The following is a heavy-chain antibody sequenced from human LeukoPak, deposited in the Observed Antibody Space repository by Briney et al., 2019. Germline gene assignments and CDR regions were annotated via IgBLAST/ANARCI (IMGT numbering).Heavy chain of an antibody. V-gene: IGHV4-4*07. CDR3: ARTYCSSTSCPGYYYYMDV. J-gene: IGHJ6*03. CDR1: GGSISSYY. Sequence: SETLSLTCTVSGGSISSYYWSWIRQPAGKGLEWIGRIYTSGSTNYNPSLKSRVTMSVDTSKNQFSLKLSSVTAADTAVYYCARTYCSSTSCPGYYYYMDVWGKGTTVTVYS. CDR2: IYTSGST. D-gene: IGHD2-2*01.